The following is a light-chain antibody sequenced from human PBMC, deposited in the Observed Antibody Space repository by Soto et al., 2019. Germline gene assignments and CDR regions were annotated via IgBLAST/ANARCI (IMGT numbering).Light chain of an antibody. CDR1: QSVISSY. Sequence: EIQLTQSPGTLSGSQGDRATISCRASQSVISSYLAWYQQKPGQAPRLLIYGASTWAIGIPARFSGSGSGTEFTLTISSLQSEDFAVYYCQQYNNWRITFGQGTRLEIK. J-gene: IGKJ5*01. CDR3: QQYNNWRIT. CDR2: GAS. V-gene: IGKV3-15*01.